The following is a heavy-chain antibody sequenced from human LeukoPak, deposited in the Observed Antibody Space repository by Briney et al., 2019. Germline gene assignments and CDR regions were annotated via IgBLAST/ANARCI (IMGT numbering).Heavy chain of an antibody. CDR1: DASISGYY. V-gene: IGHV4-4*07. CDR3: ARGPRGLPED. J-gene: IGHJ4*02. CDR2: LFSGGST. Sequence: SETLSLTCTVSDASISGYYWTWIRQPARQGLEWIGRLFSGGSTNYNPSLKSRVSMSLDTSNNQFSLEVNFVSAADTAVYYCARGPRGLPEDWGQGTLVTVSS. D-gene: IGHD1-14*01.